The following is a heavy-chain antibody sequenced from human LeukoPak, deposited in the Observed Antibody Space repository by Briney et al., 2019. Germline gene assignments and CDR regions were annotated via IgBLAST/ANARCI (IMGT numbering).Heavy chain of an antibody. CDR2: ISGSTGST. D-gene: IGHD1-26*01. J-gene: IGHJ3*01. CDR1: GFTFSNYA. CDR3: AQGATTPRGAFGL. Sequence: PGGSLRLSCAASGFTFSNYAMNWVRQAPGKGLEWVSLISGSTGSTYYADSVKGRFSISRDNSKNTVYLQMNSLRVEDTAVYYCAQGATTPRGAFGLWGQGTMITVSS. V-gene: IGHV3-23*01.